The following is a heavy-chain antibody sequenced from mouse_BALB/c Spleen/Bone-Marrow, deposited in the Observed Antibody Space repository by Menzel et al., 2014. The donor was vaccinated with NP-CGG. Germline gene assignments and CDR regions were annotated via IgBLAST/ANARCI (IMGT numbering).Heavy chain of an antibody. J-gene: IGHJ1*01. D-gene: IGHD1-1*01. Sequence: EVKLVESGGGLVQPGGSLRLSCATSGFTFTDYYMSWVRQPPGKALEGLGFIRNKVNGXTTEYSTSMKGRFTISRDNSQSILYLQMNTLRAEDSATYYCTRDRNFGSSWYFDVWGAGTTVTVSS. CDR3: TRDRNFGSSWYFDV. CDR2: IRNKVNGXTT. V-gene: IGHV7-3*02. CDR1: GFTFTDYY.